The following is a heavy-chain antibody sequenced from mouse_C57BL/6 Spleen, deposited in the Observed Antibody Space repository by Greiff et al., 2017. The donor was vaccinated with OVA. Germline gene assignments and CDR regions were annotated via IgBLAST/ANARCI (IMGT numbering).Heavy chain of an antibody. Sequence: QVQLKQPGAELVMPGASVKLSCKASGYTFTSYWMHWVKQRPGQGLEWIGEIDPSDSYTNYNQKFKGKSTLTVDKSSSTAYMQLSSLTSEDSAVYYCASNYEDAMDYWGQGTSVTVSS. D-gene: IGHD2-1*01. CDR1: GYTFTSYW. V-gene: IGHV1-69*01. CDR2: IDPSDSYT. J-gene: IGHJ4*01. CDR3: ASNYEDAMDY.